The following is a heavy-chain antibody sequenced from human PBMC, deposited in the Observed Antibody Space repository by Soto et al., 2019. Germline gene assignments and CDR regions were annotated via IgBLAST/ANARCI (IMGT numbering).Heavy chain of an antibody. CDR3: ARGDRGAFDL. D-gene: IGHD1-26*01. CDR1: GFTFSYYW. Sequence: EVQLVESGGGLVRPGGSLRLSCAASGFTFSYYWMHGVRQAPGKGLVWVSRIHSDGSSTTYADFVKVRFIISRDNARNTVYFQMNSVRFEDTAVYYCARGDRGAFDLWGQGTVVTVSS. CDR2: IHSDGSST. V-gene: IGHV3-74*01. J-gene: IGHJ3*01.